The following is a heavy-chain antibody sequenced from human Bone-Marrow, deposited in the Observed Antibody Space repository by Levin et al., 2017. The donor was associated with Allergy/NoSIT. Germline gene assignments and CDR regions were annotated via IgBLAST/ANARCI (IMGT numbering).Heavy chain of an antibody. D-gene: IGHD2-15*01. J-gene: IGHJ4*02. CDR3: TTEQYCVRGSCHWTGLDFDY. V-gene: IGHV3-15*01. CDR1: GFSFSHAW. CDR2: IKSRSDGGTT. Sequence: GESLKISCTVSGFSFSHAWMRWVRQTPGKGLEWVGRIKSRSDGGTTDYAAAVKGRFTISRDDSKDTMYLQMNSLKSEDTGKYYCTTEQYCVRGSCHWTGLDFDYWGQGAQVTVSS.